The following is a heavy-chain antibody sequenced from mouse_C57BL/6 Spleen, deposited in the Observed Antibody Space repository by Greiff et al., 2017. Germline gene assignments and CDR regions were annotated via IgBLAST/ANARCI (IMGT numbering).Heavy chain of an antibody. CDR3: ARKEYYGSRGYFDV. CDR2: IDPSDSYT. CDR1: GYTFTSYW. J-gene: IGHJ1*03. D-gene: IGHD1-1*01. V-gene: IGHV1-69*01. Sequence: QVQLQQPGAELVMPGASVKLSCKASGYTFTSYWMHWVKQRPGQGLEWIGEIDPSDSYTNYNQKFKGKSTLTVDKSSSTAYMQLSSLTSEDSAVYYCARKEYYGSRGYFDVWGTGTTVTVSS.